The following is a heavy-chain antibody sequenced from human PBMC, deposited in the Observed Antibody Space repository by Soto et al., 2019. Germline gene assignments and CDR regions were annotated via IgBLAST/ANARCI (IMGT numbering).Heavy chain of an antibody. CDR1: GFTFSDYY. Sequence: GGSLRLSCAASGFTFSDYYMSWIRQAPGKGLEWVSYISSSGSTIYYRDSVKGRFTISRDNANNSLYLQMNSLRAEDTAVYDCARLVAASHYYMDVWGKGTTVTVSS. J-gene: IGHJ6*03. CDR2: ISSSGSTI. V-gene: IGHV3-11*01. D-gene: IGHD2-15*01. CDR3: ARLVAASHYYMDV.